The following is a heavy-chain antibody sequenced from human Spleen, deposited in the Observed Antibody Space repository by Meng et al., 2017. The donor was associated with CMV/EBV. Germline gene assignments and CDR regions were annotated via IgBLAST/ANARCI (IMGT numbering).Heavy chain of an antibody. J-gene: IGHJ4*02. Sequence: QLQLQESGPGLVKPSATLSLTCTVSXXSISCSSYYWGWIRQPPGKGLEWIGEINHSGSTNYNPSLKSRVTISVDTSKNQFSLKLSSVTAADTAVYYCARGFPRRCSSTSCSPYFDYWGQGTLVTVSS. CDR2: INHSGST. V-gene: IGHV4-39*07. CDR3: ARGFPRRCSSTSCSPYFDY. D-gene: IGHD2-2*01. CDR1: XXSISCSSYY.